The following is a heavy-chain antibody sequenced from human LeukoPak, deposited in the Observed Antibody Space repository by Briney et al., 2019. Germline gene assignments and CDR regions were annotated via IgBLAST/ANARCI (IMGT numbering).Heavy chain of an antibody. V-gene: IGHV3-9*01. CDR2: ISWNSDNI. CDR3: AKRSGQTWGYFDY. Sequence: GRSLRLSCAASGFTFDDYAFDWVRRAPGKGLEWVSSISWNSDNIAYADSVKGRFTISRDNAKHSLYLQMNSLRADDTALYYCAKRSGQTWGYFDYWGQGTLVTVSS. CDR1: GFTFDDYA. J-gene: IGHJ4*02. D-gene: IGHD6-19*01.